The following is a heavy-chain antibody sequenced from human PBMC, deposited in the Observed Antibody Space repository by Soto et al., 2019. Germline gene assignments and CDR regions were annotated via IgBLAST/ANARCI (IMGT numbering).Heavy chain of an antibody. CDR3: ARQAHPGYSSY. CDR2: INPTSEYT. CDR1: GYTFTSYD. J-gene: IGHJ4*02. V-gene: IGHV1-8*01. Sequence: ASVKVSCKASGYTFTSYDINWVRQAPGQGLEWVGWINPTSEYTAHAQKFQGRVTLTREISTATAHMELSSLTSEDTAVYFCARQAHPGYSSYWGPGTQVTVSP. D-gene: IGHD2-15*01.